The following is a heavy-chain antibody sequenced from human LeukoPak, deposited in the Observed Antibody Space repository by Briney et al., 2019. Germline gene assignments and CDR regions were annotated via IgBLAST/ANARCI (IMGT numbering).Heavy chain of an antibody. V-gene: IGHV3-53*01. CDR3: AKAGGNINPFDY. CDR2: IYSGGST. D-gene: IGHD4-23*01. Sequence: GGSLRLSCAASGFSVSSNYMNWVRQAPGKGLEWVSVIYSGGSTYYADSVKGRFTISGDNSKNTLYLQMNSLIGDDTTAYYCAKAGGNINPFDYWGQGTLVTVCS. CDR1: GFSVSSNY. J-gene: IGHJ4*02.